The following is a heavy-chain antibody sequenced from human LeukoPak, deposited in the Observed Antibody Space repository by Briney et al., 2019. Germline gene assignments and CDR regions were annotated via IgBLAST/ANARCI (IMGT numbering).Heavy chain of an antibody. Sequence: PGGSLRLSCAASGFTFSRYGMHWVRQAPGKGLEWVAVISYDGSNKYYEDSVKGRFTISRDNSKNTLYLQMNSLRAEDTAVYFCARGRVSSSTWYSTYYYFFYMDFWGKGTTVTVSS. V-gene: IGHV3-30*03. D-gene: IGHD4-11*01. CDR2: ISYDGSNK. CDR3: ARGRVSSSTWYSTYYYFFYMDF. J-gene: IGHJ6*03. CDR1: GFTFSRYG.